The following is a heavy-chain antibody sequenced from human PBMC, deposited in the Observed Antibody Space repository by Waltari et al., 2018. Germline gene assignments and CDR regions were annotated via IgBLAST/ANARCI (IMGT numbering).Heavy chain of an antibody. J-gene: IGHJ4*02. Sequence: QLQLQESAPGMLRPSETLSLPCPVPGDPLKTDTYYWGWIRPSAGKGMECVGTIHSRGTTYGPASLGPRVTISVDTFNNRFSLKLRAATAADTAVYCCARLVWFGAWIDNWGQGSLVTVSS. V-gene: IGHV4-39*01. D-gene: IGHD3-10*01. CDR2: IHSRGTT. CDR3: ARLVWFGAWIDN. CDR1: GDPLKTDTYY.